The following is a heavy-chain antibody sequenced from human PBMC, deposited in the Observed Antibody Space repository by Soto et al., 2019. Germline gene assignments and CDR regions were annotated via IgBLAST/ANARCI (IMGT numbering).Heavy chain of an antibody. CDR1: GFSLSTSGVG. CDR2: IYWDDDK. J-gene: IGHJ5*02. CDR3: AHTFKIAAWSWFDP. Sequence: SGPTMVNPTQTLTLTFSFSGFSLSTSGVGVGWIRQPPGKALEWLALIYWDDDKRYSPSLKSRLTITKDTSKNQVVLTMTNMDPVDTATYYCAHTFKIAAWSWFDPWGQGTLVTVSS. D-gene: IGHD6-6*01. V-gene: IGHV2-5*02.